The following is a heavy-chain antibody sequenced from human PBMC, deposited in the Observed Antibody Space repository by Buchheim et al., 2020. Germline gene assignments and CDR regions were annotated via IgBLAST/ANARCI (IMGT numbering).Heavy chain of an antibody. CDR2: INHSGST. D-gene: IGHD2-15*01. J-gene: IGHJ6*02. Sequence: QVQLQQWGAGLLKPSETLSPTFAVYGGSFSDYYWSWIRQPPGKGLEWIGEINHSGSTNYNPSLKSRVTISVDTSKNQFSLKLSSVTAADTAVYYCAGAGYCSGGSCYGPRRYYYYYGMDVWGQGTT. CDR1: GGSFSDYY. V-gene: IGHV4-34*01. CDR3: AGAGYCSGGSCYGPRRYYYYYGMDV.